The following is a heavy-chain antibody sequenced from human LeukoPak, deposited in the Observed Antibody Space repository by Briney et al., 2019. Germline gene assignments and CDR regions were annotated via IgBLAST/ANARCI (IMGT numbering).Heavy chain of an antibody. CDR2: IYYSGST. CDR3: ARQESDYYDSSGYYGFDY. V-gene: IGHV4-30-4*01. D-gene: IGHD3-22*01. J-gene: IGHJ4*02. CDR1: GGSISSGDYY. Sequence: SGTLSLTCTVSGGSISSGDYYWSWIRQPSGKGLEWIGYIYYSGSTYYNPSLKSRVTISVDTSKNQFSLKLSSVTAADTAVYYCARQESDYYDSSGYYGFDYWGQGTLVTVSS.